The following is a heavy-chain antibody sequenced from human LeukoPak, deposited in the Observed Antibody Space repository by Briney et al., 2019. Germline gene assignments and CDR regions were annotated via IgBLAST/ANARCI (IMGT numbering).Heavy chain of an antibody. CDR1: GFTFSSYA. CDR3: ARDGRSYGMDV. CDR2: ISYDGSNK. Sequence: GRSLRLSCAASGFTFSSYAMRWVRQAPGKWLEWLAVISYDGSNKYYADSVKGRFTISRDNSKNTLYLQMNSLRAEDTAVYYCARDGRSYGMDVWGQGTTVTVSS. V-gene: IGHV3-30-3*01. J-gene: IGHJ6*02. D-gene: IGHD3-10*01.